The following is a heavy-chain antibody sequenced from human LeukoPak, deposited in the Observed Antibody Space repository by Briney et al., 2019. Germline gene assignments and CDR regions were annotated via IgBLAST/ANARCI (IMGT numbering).Heavy chain of an antibody. CDR3: AKDPTYDSGSPLGY. CDR2: ISVSGASI. V-gene: IGHV3-48*03. D-gene: IGHD3-10*01. Sequence: GGSLRLSCAASGFPFINSEMNWVRQPPGKGLEWVSYISVSGASIYYADSVRGRFTISRDNAKNSLYLQMNSLTVEDTAIYYCAKDPTYDSGSPLGYGGQGTLVAVSS. J-gene: IGHJ4*02. CDR1: GFPFINSE.